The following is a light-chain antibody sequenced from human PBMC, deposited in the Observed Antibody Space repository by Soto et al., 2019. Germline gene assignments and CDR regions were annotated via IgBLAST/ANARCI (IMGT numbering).Light chain of an antibody. J-gene: IGKJ3*01. CDR2: GAS. Sequence: ERVMTQSPATLSVSPGERATLSCRAAQSIKSNLAWYQQKPGQAPRLLIYGASTRATGVPARVSGSGSGTEFTLTISSLQSEDFAVYYCQQYDNLPLTFGPGTKVDI. CDR3: QQYDNLPLT. CDR1: QSIKSN. V-gene: IGKV3-15*01.